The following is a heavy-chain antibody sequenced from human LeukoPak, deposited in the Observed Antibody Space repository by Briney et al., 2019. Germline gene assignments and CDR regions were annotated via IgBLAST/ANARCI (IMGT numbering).Heavy chain of an antibody. CDR3: GRHRSGSGTYFIDY. J-gene: IGHJ4*02. CDR2: ISSASSYI. Sequence: GGSLRLSCAASGFTFSTYSMNWVRQAPGKGLEWVSSISSASSYIYYADSVKGRFTISRDDAKNSLYLQMNSLRAEDTAVYYCGRHRSGSGTYFIDYWGQGTLVSVSS. CDR1: GFTFSTYS. D-gene: IGHD3-10*01. V-gene: IGHV3-21*01.